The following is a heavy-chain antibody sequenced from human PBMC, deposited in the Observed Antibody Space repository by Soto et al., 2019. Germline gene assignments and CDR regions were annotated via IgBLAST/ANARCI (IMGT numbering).Heavy chain of an antibody. V-gene: IGHV3-74*01. Sequence: GGSLRLSCAASGVTFSNYWMHWVRQAPGKGLVWVSRIKSDGTYTNYADSVKGRFTISRDNSKSTLYLQMNSLRAEDTALYYCAKGRSYYYYYGVDVWGQGTTVTVSS. CDR3: AKGRSYYYYYGVDV. CDR1: GVTFSNYW. J-gene: IGHJ6*02. CDR2: IKSDGTYT.